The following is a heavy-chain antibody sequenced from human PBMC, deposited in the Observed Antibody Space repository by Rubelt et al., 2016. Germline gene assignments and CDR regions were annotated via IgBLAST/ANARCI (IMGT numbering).Heavy chain of an antibody. CDR3: ARVISGVEYSSSWHFDY. Sequence: QVQLVQSGSELKKPGASVKVSCKASGYTFTSYAMHWVRQAPGQRLEWMGWINAGNGNTKYSQKCQGRVTITRDTSASTAYMERRSLRSDDTAVYYCARVISGVEYSSSWHFDYWGQGTLVTVSS. D-gene: IGHD6-13*01. CDR2: INAGNGNT. V-gene: IGHV1-3*01. CDR1: GYTFTSYA. J-gene: IGHJ4*02.